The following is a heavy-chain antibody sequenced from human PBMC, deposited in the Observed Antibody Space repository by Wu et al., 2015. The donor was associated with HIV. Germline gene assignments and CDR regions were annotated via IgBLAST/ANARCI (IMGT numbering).Heavy chain of an antibody. D-gene: IGHD5-12*01. CDR2: ISGYNGNT. CDR1: AYTFTSYG. Sequence: QVRLVQSGAEVKKPGASVKVSCKASAYTFTSYGISWVRQAPGQGLEWMGWISGYNGNTNYAQIFQGRFTMTADRFTNTAYMELSSLRSDDTAVYYCATERTVAITHFDSWDQGTLVTVSS. V-gene: IGHV1-18*01. CDR3: ATERTVAITHFDS. J-gene: IGHJ4*02.